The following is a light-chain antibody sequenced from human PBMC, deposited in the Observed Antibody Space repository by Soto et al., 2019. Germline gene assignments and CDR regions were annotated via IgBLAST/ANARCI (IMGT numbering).Light chain of an antibody. V-gene: IGKV4-1*01. CDR1: QSVLHSPNNKNY. J-gene: IGKJ1*01. CDR2: WAS. Sequence: DIVMTQSPDSLALSLGERATINCKSSQSVLHSPNNKNYLAWYQQKPGQPPKMLVYWASTRESGVPDRFSGSGSGTDFTLTISSLQAEDVAFYYCQQYLGLPRTFGQGTKVDIK. CDR3: QQYLGLPRT.